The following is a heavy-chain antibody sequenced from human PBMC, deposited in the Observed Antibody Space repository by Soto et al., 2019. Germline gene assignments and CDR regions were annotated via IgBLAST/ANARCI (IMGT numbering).Heavy chain of an antibody. V-gene: IGHV3-66*01. CDR2: IYSGGST. D-gene: IGHD3-16*01. CDR1: GFTVSSNH. Sequence: EVQLVESRGGLVQPGGSLRLSCAASGFTVSSNHMSWVRQAPGKGLEWVSLIYSGGSTYYADSVKGRFTFSRDNSQNTLYLQMNSLRAEYTAVYYCAGPGEQHRYWGQGTLVTVSS. CDR3: AGPGEQHRY. J-gene: IGHJ4*02.